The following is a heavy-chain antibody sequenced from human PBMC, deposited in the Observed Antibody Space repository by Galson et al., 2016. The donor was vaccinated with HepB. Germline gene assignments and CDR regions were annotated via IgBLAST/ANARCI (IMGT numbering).Heavy chain of an antibody. D-gene: IGHD6-13*01. CDR3: IEGEAPGTRPYFDS. Sequence: ETLSLTCTVSGGSISSFSYHWAWIRQPPGKGLEWIASIYYSGSTYYNPSLQNQVTISVDTSKSQFSLNLSSVTAADTAVYWAIEGEAPGTRPYFDSWGQGTLVTVSS. CDR2: IYYSGST. V-gene: IGHV4-39*03. CDR1: GGSISSFSYH. J-gene: IGHJ4*02.